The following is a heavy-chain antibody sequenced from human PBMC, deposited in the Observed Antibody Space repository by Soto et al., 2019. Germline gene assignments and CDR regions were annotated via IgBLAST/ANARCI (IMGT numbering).Heavy chain of an antibody. V-gene: IGHV3-21*01. Sequence: PVGSLRLSCAASGFPLSTYGMNWVRQAPGKGLEWVSFISSSSTFIYYAESVKGRFTISRDNAKNSLYLQMNSLRAEDTAVYYCARDLGYSYGYPLDYWGQGTLVTVSS. CDR1: GFPLSTYG. CDR3: ARDLGYSYGYPLDY. CDR2: ISSSSTFI. J-gene: IGHJ4*02. D-gene: IGHD5-18*01.